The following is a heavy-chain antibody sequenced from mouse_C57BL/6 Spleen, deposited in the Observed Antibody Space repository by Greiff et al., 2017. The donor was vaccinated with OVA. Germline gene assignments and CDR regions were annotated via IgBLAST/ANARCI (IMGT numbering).Heavy chain of an antibody. V-gene: IGHV1-50*01. CDR1: GYTFTSYW. CDR2: IDPSDSYT. Sequence: VQLQQPGAELVKPGASVKLSCKASGYTFTSYWMQWVKQRPGQGLEWIGEIDPSDSYTNYNRKFKGKATLTVDTSSSTAYMQLSSLTSEDSAVYYCARGVTTVVATERYFDVWGTGTTVTVSS. J-gene: IGHJ1*03. CDR3: ARGVTTVVATERYFDV. D-gene: IGHD1-1*01.